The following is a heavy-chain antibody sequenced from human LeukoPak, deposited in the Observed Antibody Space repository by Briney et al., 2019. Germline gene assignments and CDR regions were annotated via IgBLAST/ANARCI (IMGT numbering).Heavy chain of an antibody. CDR2: ISSSSSYI. D-gene: IGHD2-2*01. Sequence: GGSLRLSCAASGFTFSSYSMNWVRQAPGKGLEWVSSISSSSSYIYYADSVKGRFTISRDNAKNSLYLQMNSLRAEDTAVYYCARDLPTSPIGFDYWGQGTLVTVSS. CDR1: GFTFSSYS. J-gene: IGHJ4*02. CDR3: ARDLPTSPIGFDY. V-gene: IGHV3-21*01.